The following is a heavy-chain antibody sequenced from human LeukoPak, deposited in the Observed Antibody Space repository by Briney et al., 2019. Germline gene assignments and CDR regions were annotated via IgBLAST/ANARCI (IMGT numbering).Heavy chain of an antibody. CDR3: ARHQYSYGSSLDY. CDR2: IDPSDSYT. Sequence: GESLKISCKGSGYSFTNYWISWVRQMPGKGLELMGRIDPSDSYTNYSPSFEGHVTISADNSITTASLQWSRLKASDTAIYYCARHQYSYGSSLDYWGQGTLVTVSS. V-gene: IGHV5-10-1*01. CDR1: GYSFTNYW. J-gene: IGHJ4*02. D-gene: IGHD3-10*01.